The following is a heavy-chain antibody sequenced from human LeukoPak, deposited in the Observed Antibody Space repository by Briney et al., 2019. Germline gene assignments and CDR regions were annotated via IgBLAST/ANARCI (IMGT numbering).Heavy chain of an antibody. CDR1: GGSISSSSYY. V-gene: IGHV4-61*01. Sequence: SSETLSLTCTVSGGSISSSSYYWSWIRQPPGKGLEWIGYIYYSGSTNYNPSLKSRVTISVDTSKNQFSLKLSSVTAADTAVYYCARGGGYYYGSGSRDYWGQGTLVTVSS. J-gene: IGHJ4*02. CDR3: ARGGGYYYGSGSRDY. D-gene: IGHD3-10*01. CDR2: IYYSGST.